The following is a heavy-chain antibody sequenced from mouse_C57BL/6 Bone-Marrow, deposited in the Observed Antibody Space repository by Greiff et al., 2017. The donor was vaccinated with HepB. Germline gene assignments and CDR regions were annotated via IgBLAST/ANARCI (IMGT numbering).Heavy chain of an antibody. CDR2: IDPSDSYT. D-gene: IGHD1-1*01. V-gene: IGHV1-59*01. CDR1: GYTFTSYW. CDR3: ARRGTYYYGSSAWFAY. J-gene: IGHJ3*01. Sequence: VQLQQPGAELVRPGTSVKLSCKASGYTFTSYWMHWVKQRPGQGLEWIGVIDPSDSYTNYNQKFKGKATLTVDTSSSTAYMQLSSLTSEDSAVYYCARRGTYYYGSSAWFAYWGQGTLVTVSA.